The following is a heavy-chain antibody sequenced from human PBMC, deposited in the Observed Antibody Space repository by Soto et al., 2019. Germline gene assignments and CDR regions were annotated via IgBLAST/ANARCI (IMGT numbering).Heavy chain of an antibody. D-gene: IGHD3-10*01. CDR3: ARTVHYYGSGSYYNAAAFDI. Sequence: RRLSCAAPGFTFSSYWMSWVRQAPGKGLEWVANIKQDGSEKYYVDSVKGRFTISRDNAKNSLYLQMNSLRAEDTAVYYCARTVHYYGSGSYYNAAAFDIWGQGTMVTVSS. V-gene: IGHV3-7*01. CDR2: IKQDGSEK. J-gene: IGHJ3*02. CDR1: GFTFSSYW.